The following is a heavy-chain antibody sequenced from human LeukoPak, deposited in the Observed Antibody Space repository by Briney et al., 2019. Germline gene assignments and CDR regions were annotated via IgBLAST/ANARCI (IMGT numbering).Heavy chain of an antibody. D-gene: IGHD3-9*01. CDR1: GGSFSGYY. CDR2: INHSGST. Sequence: KTSETLSLTCAVYGGSFSGYYWSWIRQPPGKGLEWIGEINHSGSTNYNPSLKSRVTISGDTSKNQFSLNLSSVTAADTAVYYCARGRDYDILTGPRYYFDYWGQGTLVTVSS. J-gene: IGHJ4*02. CDR3: ARGRDYDILTGPRYYFDY. V-gene: IGHV4-34*01.